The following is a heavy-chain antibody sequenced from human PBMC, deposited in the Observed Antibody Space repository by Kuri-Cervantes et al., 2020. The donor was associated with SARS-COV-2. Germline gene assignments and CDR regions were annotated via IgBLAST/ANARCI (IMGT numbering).Heavy chain of an antibody. CDR1: GGSISSGDYY. CDR3: ARGNGGRDAFDI. J-gene: IGHJ3*02. CDR2: IYYSGST. Sequence: SETLSLTCTVSGGSISSGDYYWSWIRQPPGKGLEWIGYIYYSGSTHYNPSLKSRVTISVDTSKNQFSLKLSSVTAADTAVYYCARGNGGRDAFDIWGQGTMVTVSS. D-gene: IGHD2-8*01. V-gene: IGHV4-30-4*08.